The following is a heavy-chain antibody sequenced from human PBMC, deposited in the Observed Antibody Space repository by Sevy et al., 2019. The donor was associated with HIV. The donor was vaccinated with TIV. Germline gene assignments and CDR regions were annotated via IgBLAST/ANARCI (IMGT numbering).Heavy chain of an antibody. V-gene: IGHV3-23*01. D-gene: IGHD3-22*01. Sequence: GGSLRLSCAASGFRFSSFAMIWVRQAPGKGLEWVSEICGGDGSTYYADSVKGRFTISRDNSKNTVYLQMSSLRAEDTALYYCAKGSHSDYFRADTLDIWGQGTMVTVSS. J-gene: IGHJ3*02. CDR2: ICGGDGST. CDR1: GFRFSSFA. CDR3: AKGSHSDYFRADTLDI.